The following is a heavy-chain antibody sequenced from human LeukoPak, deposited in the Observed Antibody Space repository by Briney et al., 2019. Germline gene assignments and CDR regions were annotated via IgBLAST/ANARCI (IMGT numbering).Heavy chain of an antibody. Sequence: SETLSLTCTVSGGSISSYYWSWIRQSAGKGLEWIGRIYASGSTNYNPSLKSRVTISVDTSKNQFSLKLSSVTAADTAVHYCARSGYSNFDYWGQGTLVTVSS. V-gene: IGHV4-4*07. CDR1: GGSISSYY. D-gene: IGHD3-3*01. CDR2: IYASGST. J-gene: IGHJ4*02. CDR3: ARSGYSNFDY.